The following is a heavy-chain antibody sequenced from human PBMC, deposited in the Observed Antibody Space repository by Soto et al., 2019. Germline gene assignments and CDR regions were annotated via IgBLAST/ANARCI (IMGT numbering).Heavy chain of an antibody. CDR3: AREGTDYSGYYYGMDV. J-gene: IGHJ6*02. D-gene: IGHD4-4*01. CDR1: GGSINGYF. Sequence: QVQLQESGPGLVKPSETLSLTCTVSGGSINGYFWSWTRQPAGKGLEWIGRIYTNGGTNYNPSLKSRVDMSIDASKNQVSLMLTSVTAADTAVYYCAREGTDYSGYYYGMDVWGQGSTVTVSS. CDR2: IYTNGGT. V-gene: IGHV4-4*07.